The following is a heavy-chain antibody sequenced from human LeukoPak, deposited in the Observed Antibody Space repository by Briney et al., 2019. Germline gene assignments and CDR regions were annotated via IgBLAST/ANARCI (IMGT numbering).Heavy chain of an antibody. CDR3: ARADVDSSGAFAY. D-gene: IGHD3-22*01. Sequence: SETLSLTCAVYGGSFSGYYWSWIRQRPGKGLEWIGEINHSGSTNYNPSLKSRVTISVDASKNQFSLKLSSVTAADTAVYYCARADVDSSGAFAYWGQGTLVTVSS. V-gene: IGHV4-34*01. CDR2: INHSGST. J-gene: IGHJ4*02. CDR1: GGSFSGYY.